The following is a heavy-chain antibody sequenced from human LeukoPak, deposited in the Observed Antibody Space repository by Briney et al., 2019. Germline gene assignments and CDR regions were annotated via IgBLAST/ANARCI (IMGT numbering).Heavy chain of an antibody. V-gene: IGHV3-33*01. Sequence: GGSLRLSCAASGFTFSSYGMHWVRQAPGKGLEWVAVIWYDGSNKYYADSVKGRFTISRDNSKNTLYLQMNSLRAEDTAVYYCAREFYCGGDCYLSSFDYWGQGTLVTVSS. CDR3: AREFYCGGDCYLSSFDY. CDR2: IWYDGSNK. J-gene: IGHJ4*02. D-gene: IGHD2-21*02. CDR1: GFTFSSYG.